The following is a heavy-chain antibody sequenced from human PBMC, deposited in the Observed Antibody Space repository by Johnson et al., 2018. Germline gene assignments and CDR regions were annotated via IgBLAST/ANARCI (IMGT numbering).Heavy chain of an antibody. CDR3: ARDRSGSFDY. V-gene: IGHV3-21*01. D-gene: IGHD6-25*01. CDR1: GFTFSSYT. J-gene: IGHJ4*02. CDR2: ISDRDPSI. Sequence: EVQLLESGGGLVKPGGSLRLSCAASGFTFSSYTMNWVRQAPGKGLEWVSSISDRDPSIFYADSVKGRFTISRDNAKNSLYLKVTSLRAEDTAVYYWARDRSGSFDYWGQGTLVTVSS.